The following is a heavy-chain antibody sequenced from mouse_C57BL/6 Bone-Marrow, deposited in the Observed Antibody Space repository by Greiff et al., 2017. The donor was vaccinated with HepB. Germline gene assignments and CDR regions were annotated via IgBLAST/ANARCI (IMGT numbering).Heavy chain of an antibody. CDR1: GFNIKDDY. V-gene: IGHV14-4*01. J-gene: IGHJ1*03. D-gene: IGHD1-1*01. Sequence: EVKLQQSGAELVRPGASVKLSCTASGFNIKDDYMHWVKQRPEQGLEWIGWIDPENGDTEYASKFQGKATITADTSSNTAYLQLSSLTSEDTAVYYCTTFPITTVVANWYFDVWGTGTTVTVSS. CDR3: TTFPITTVVANWYFDV. CDR2: IDPENGDT.